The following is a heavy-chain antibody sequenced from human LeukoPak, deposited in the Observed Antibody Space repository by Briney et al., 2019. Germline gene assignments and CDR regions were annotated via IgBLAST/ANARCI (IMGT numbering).Heavy chain of an antibody. CDR1: GFTVSSNY. J-gene: IGHJ4*02. V-gene: IGHV3-7*01. CDR3: ARPRGCSSGCLNFDY. Sequence: PGGSLRLSCAASGFTVSSNYMSWVRQAPGKGLEWVANIKQDGSEKYYVDSVKGRFTISRDNAKNSLFLQMNSLRAEDTAVYYCARPRGCSSGCLNFDYWGQGTLVTVSS. CDR2: IKQDGSEK. D-gene: IGHD6-19*01.